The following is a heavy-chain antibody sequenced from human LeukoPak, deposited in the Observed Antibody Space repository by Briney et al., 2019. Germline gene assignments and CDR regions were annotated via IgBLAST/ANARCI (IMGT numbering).Heavy chain of an antibody. J-gene: IGHJ4*02. D-gene: IGHD1-7*01. Sequence: SETLSLTCAVYGGSFSGYYWSWIRQPPGKGLEWIGEINHSGSTNYNPSLKSRVTISVDTSKNQFSLKLSSATAADTAVYYCARELRFRAPGRAFDYWGQGTLVTVSS. CDR1: GGSFSGYY. CDR2: INHSGST. V-gene: IGHV4-34*01. CDR3: ARELRFRAPGRAFDY.